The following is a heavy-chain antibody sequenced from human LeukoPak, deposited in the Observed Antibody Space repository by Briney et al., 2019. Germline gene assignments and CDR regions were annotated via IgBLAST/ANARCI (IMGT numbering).Heavy chain of an antibody. CDR2: IIPIFGTA. Sequence: SVKVSCKASGGTFSSYAISWVRQAPGQGLEWMGGIIPIFGTANYAQKFQGRVTITADESTSTAYMELSSLRSEDTAVYYCARDQDGYSHFDYWGQGTLVTVSS. CDR1: GGTFSSYA. CDR3: ARDQDGYSHFDY. D-gene: IGHD5-24*01. J-gene: IGHJ4*02. V-gene: IGHV1-69*13.